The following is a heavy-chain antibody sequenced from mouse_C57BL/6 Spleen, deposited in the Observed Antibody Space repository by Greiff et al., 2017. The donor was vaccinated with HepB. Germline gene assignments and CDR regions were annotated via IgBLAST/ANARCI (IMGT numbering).Heavy chain of an antibody. Sequence: EVKLVESGGGLVQPGGSMKLSCVASGFTFSNYWMNWVRQSPEKGLEWVAQIRLKSDNYATHYAESVKGRFTISRDDSKSSVYLQMNNLRAEDTGIYYCTRGLRYGFDYWGQGTTLTVSS. CDR1: GFTFSNYW. CDR2: IRLKSDNYAT. J-gene: IGHJ2*01. CDR3: TRGLRYGFDY. V-gene: IGHV6-3*01. D-gene: IGHD1-1*01.